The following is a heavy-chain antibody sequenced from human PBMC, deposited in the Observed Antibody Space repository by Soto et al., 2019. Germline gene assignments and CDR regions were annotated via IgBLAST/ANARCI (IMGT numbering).Heavy chain of an antibody. CDR1: GFTFSSYG. V-gene: IGHV3-33*01. J-gene: IGHJ6*03. CDR2: IWYDGSNK. CDR3: ARDRGSGSAYYYYYYYYMDV. D-gene: IGHD6-19*01. Sequence: GGSLRLSCAASGFTFSSYGMHWVRQAPGKGLEWVAVIWYDGSNKYYADSVKGRFTISRDNSKNTLYLQMNSLRAEDTAVYYCARDRGSGSAYYYYYYYYMDVWGKGTTVTVSS.